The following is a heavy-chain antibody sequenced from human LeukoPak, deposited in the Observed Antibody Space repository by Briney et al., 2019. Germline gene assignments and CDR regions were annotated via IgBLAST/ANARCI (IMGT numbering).Heavy chain of an antibody. V-gene: IGHV1-18*01. CDR2: ISAYNGNT. J-gene: IGHJ4*02. D-gene: IGHD6-13*01. Sequence: GASVKVSCKASGYTFTSYGISWVRQAPGQGLEWMGWISAYNGNTNYAQKLQGRVTMTTDTSTSTAYMELRSLRSDDTAVYYCARGRSSWSNLYYFDYWGQGTLVTVSS. CDR3: ARGRSSWSNLYYFDY. CDR1: GYTFTSYG.